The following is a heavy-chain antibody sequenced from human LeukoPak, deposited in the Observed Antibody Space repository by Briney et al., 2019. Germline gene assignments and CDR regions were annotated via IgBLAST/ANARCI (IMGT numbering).Heavy chain of an antibody. D-gene: IGHD3-22*01. CDR1: GFTFSSYS. CDR3: ARQEGSGYYYADY. V-gene: IGHV3-21*01. CDR2: ISSSSSYI. J-gene: IGHJ4*02. Sequence: EGSLRLSCAASGFTFSSYSMNWVRQAPGKGLEWVSSISSSSSYIYYADSVKGRFTISSDNAKNSLYLQMNSLRAEDTAVYYCARQEGSGYYYADYWGQGTLVTASS.